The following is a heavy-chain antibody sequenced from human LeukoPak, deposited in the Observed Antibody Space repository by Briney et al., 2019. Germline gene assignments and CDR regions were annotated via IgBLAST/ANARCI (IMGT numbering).Heavy chain of an antibody. J-gene: IGHJ6*03. D-gene: IGHD6-13*01. CDR2: INTDGSST. CDR3: AREHSIAAAAYYYYYYMDV. CDR1: GFTFSSYW. V-gene: IGHV3-74*01. Sequence: PGGSLRLSCAASGFTFSSYWMHWVRQAPGKGLVWVSRINTDGSSTSYADSVKGRFTISRDNAKNTLYLQMNSLRAEDTAVYYCAREHSIAAAAYYYYYYMDVWGKGTTVTVSS.